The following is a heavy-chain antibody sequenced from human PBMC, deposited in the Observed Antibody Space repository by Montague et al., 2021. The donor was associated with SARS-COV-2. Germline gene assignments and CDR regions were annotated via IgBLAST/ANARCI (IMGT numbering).Heavy chain of an antibody. CDR3: ARDPWRITIFGVVTRYGMDV. V-gene: IGHV4-61*01. D-gene: IGHD3-3*01. CDR2: IYCSGST. CDR1: GGSVSSGSYY. J-gene: IGHJ6*02. Sequence: SETLSLTCTVSGGSVSSGSYYWSWIRQPPGKGLEWIGYIYCSGSTNYNPSLKSRVTISVDTSKNQFSLKLSSVTAADTAVYYCARDPWRITIFGVVTRYGMDVWGQGTTVTVSS.